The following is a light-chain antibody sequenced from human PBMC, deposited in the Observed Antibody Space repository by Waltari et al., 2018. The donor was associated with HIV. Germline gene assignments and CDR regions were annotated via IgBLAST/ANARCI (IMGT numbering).Light chain of an antibody. Sequence: DIQMTQAPSSVSGSVGDRVTLNGRASQDISDSLAWYQQRPGKAPKLLIYYASNLQTGVPSRFSGSGSGTDFTLTISSLQPEDFATYYCQQASFFPLTFGPGTKVEVK. CDR2: YAS. CDR1: QDISDS. CDR3: QQASFFPLT. J-gene: IGKJ3*01. V-gene: IGKV1-12*01.